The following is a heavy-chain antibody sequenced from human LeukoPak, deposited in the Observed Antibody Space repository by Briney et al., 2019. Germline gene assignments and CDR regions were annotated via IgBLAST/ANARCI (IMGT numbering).Heavy chain of an antibody. CDR3: ARSPRYCSGGSCYFLHY. J-gene: IGHJ4*02. V-gene: IGHV4-34*01. CDR2: VNHSGSA. CDR1: GGSLSAYY. Sequence: SETLSLTCAVYGGSLSAYYWSWIRQPPGKGLEWIGEVNHSGSANYSPSLKSRVTMSVDTSKNQFSLKLSSVTAADTAVYYCARSPRYCSGGSCYFLHYWGQGTLVTVSS. D-gene: IGHD2-15*01.